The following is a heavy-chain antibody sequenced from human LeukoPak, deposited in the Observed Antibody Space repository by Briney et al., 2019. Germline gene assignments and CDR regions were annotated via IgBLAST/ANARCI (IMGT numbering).Heavy chain of an antibody. CDR3: AKAYSPEGAFDI. D-gene: IGHD2-2*01. V-gene: IGHV3-9*01. CDR1: GFTFSNAW. J-gene: IGHJ3*02. CDR2: ISWNSGSI. Sequence: PGGSLRLSCAASGFTFSNAWMSWVRQAPGKGLEWVSGISWNSGSIGYADSVKGRFTISRDNAKNSLYLQMNSLRAEDTALYYCAKAYSPEGAFDIWGQGTMVTVSS.